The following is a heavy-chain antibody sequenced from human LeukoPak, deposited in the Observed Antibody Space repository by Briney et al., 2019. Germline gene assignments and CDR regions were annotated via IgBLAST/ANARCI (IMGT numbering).Heavy chain of an antibody. CDR2: INPNSGGT. CDR1: GYTFSGYY. J-gene: IGHJ4*02. V-gene: IGHV1-2*02. CDR3: ARSSGTTFGLSDY. D-gene: IGHD3-16*01. Sequence: ASVKVSCKASGYTFSGYYMHWMRQAPGQGLEWMGWINPNSGGTDYAQKFQGRVTMTRDTSTSTAYMELISLRSDDTAVYYCARSSGTTFGLSDYWGQGTLVTVSS.